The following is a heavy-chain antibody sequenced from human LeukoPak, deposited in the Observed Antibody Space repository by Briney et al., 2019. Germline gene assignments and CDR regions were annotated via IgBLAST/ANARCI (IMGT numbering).Heavy chain of an antibody. Sequence: PSETLSLTCTVSGGSVSSGSYYWSWIRQPPGKGLEWIGYIYHSGSTYYNPSLKSRVTISVDTSKNQFSLKLSSVTAADTAVYYCARDSGSHYYGSGSYFNWFDPWGQGTLVTVSS. D-gene: IGHD3-10*01. J-gene: IGHJ5*02. CDR2: IYHSGST. V-gene: IGHV4-61*01. CDR3: ARDSGSHYYGSGSYFNWFDP. CDR1: GGSVSSGSYY.